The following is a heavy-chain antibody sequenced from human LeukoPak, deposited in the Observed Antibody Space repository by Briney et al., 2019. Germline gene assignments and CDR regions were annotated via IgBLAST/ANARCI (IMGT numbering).Heavy chain of an antibody. CDR1: GGSISSYY. J-gene: IGHJ6*02. CDR2: IYYSGST. Sequence: PSETLSLTCTVSGGSISSYYWSWIRQPPGKGLEWIGYIYYSGSTNYNPSLKSRVTISVDTSKNQFSLKLSSVTAADTAVYYCARDGRAVPKDVWGQGTTVTVSS. CDR3: ARDGRAVPKDV. V-gene: IGHV4-59*01.